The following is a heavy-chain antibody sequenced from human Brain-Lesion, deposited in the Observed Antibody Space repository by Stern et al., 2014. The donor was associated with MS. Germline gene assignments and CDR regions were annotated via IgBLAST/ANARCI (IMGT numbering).Heavy chain of an antibody. CDR3: ARIDRGNYDFWSGYYDYWFDP. V-gene: IGHV3-7*01. CDR2: INQDGSAK. D-gene: IGHD3-3*01. CDR1: GFTFSDYW. Sequence: QLVQSGGDLVQPGGSLRLSCVASGFTFSDYWLTWVRQAPGKGLQWVANINQDGSAKNYVDSVKGRFTISRDNAKNSLYLQMNSLRVDDTAVYYCARIDRGNYDFWSGYYDYWFDPWGQGTLVTVSS. J-gene: IGHJ5*02.